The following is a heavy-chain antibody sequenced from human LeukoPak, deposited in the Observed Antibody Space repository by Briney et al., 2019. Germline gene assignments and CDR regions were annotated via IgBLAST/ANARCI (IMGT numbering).Heavy chain of an antibody. J-gene: IGHJ4*02. Sequence: SETLSLTCAVYGGSFSGHYWSWIRQPPGKGLEWIGEINHSGSTNYNPSLKSRVTISVDTSKNQFSLKLSSVTAADTAVYYCARERHNDILTGYYLNSFDYWGQGTLVTVSS. CDR2: INHSGST. CDR1: GGSFSGHY. CDR3: ARERHNDILTGYYLNSFDY. V-gene: IGHV4-34*01. D-gene: IGHD3-9*01.